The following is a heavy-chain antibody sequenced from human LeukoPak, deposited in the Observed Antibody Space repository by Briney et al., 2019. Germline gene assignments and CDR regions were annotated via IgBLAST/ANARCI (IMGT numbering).Heavy chain of an antibody. D-gene: IGHD3-10*01. Sequence: SVKVSCKASGGTFSSYAISWVRRAPGQGLEWMGGIIPIFGTANYAQKFQGRVTITADESTSTAYMELSSLRSEDTAVYYCARVIMEYYYGSGSLFDWGQGTLVTVSS. CDR2: IIPIFGTA. CDR1: GGTFSSYA. CDR3: ARVIMEYYYGSGSLFD. V-gene: IGHV1-69*13. J-gene: IGHJ4*02.